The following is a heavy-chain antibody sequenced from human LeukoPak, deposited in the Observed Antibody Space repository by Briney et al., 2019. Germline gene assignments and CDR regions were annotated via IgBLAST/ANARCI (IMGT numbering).Heavy chain of an antibody. CDR3: AKDLIAYSYGYAGRSNFDY. V-gene: IGHV3-23*01. J-gene: IGHJ4*02. D-gene: IGHD5-18*01. CDR1: GFTFRSHA. CDR2: IYENGGTT. Sequence: GGSLRLSCVGSGFTFRSHAMSWVRQAPEKGLEFVSGIYENGGTTYYADSVKGRFSISRDNSKNTLYLQMNSLRAEDTAIYYCAKDLIAYSYGYAGRSNFDYWGQGTLVTVSS.